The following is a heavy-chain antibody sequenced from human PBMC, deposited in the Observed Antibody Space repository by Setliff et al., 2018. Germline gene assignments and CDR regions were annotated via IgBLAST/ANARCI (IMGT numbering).Heavy chain of an antibody. V-gene: IGHV4-34*01. Sequence: PSETLSLTCAVYGGSFSGYYWSWIRQPPGKGLEWIGEINHSGSTNYNPSLKSRVTISVDTSKNQFSLKLSSVTAADTAVYYCARVPPRDQAFDYWGQGTLVTVSS. CDR3: ARVPPRDQAFDY. CDR1: GGSFSGYY. D-gene: IGHD2-21*02. CDR2: INHSGST. J-gene: IGHJ4*02.